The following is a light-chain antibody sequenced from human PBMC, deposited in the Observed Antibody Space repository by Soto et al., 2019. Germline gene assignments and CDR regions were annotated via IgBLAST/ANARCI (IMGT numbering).Light chain of an antibody. CDR1: RGYSNYK. J-gene: IGLJ1*01. CDR2: VGTGGIVG. CDR3: GADQGSGSNVVYV. Sequence: QAVVTQPPSASASLGASVTLTCTLSRGYSNYKVDWYQQRPGKGPRFVMIVGTGGIVGSKGDGIPDRLSVLGSCLNRYLTVKNIQEEDESDYYCGADQGSGSNVVYVFGTGTKVTVL. V-gene: IGLV9-49*01.